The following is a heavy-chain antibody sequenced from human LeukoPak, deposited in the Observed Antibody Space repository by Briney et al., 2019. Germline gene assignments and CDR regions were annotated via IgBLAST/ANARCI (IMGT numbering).Heavy chain of an antibody. CDR2: IYTSGST. D-gene: IGHD2-15*01. CDR3: ARAVLLSAERYNWFDP. Sequence: PSETLSLTCTVSGGSISSYYWSWIRQPAGKGLEWIGRIYTSGSTNYNPSLKSRVTMSVDTSKNQFSLKLSSVTAADTAVYYCARAVLLSAERYNWFDPWGQGTLVTVSS. CDR1: GGSISSYY. J-gene: IGHJ5*02. V-gene: IGHV4-4*07.